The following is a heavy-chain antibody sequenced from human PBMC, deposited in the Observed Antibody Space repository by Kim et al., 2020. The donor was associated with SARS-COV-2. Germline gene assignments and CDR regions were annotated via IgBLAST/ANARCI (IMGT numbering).Heavy chain of an antibody. D-gene: IGHD4-17*01. J-gene: IGHJ5*02. CDR1: GFTFSSYG. Sequence: GGSLRLSCAASGFTFSSYGMHWVRQAPGKGLEWVAVIWYDGSNKYYADSVKGRFTISRDNSKNTLYLQMNSLRAEDTAVYYCARDRERRERTVTTGGNWFDPWGQGTLVTVSS. CDR2: IWYDGSNK. V-gene: IGHV3-33*01. CDR3: ARDRERRERTVTTGGNWFDP.